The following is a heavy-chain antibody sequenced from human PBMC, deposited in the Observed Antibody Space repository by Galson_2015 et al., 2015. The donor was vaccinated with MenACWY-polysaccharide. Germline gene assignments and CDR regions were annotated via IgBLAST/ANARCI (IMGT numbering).Heavy chain of an antibody. J-gene: IGHJ4*02. D-gene: IGHD6-13*01. CDR2: IRYDGRDK. V-gene: IGHV3-30*02. Sequence: SLRLSCAASGFTFSNFDMHWVRQAPGKGLKWVAFIRYDGRDKYYADSVKGRFTLSRDNSKNTLYLQMDSLRAEDTAVYYCAKDRTAAASDGDYWGQGTLVTVSS. CDR3: AKDRTAAASDGDY. CDR1: GFTFSNFD.